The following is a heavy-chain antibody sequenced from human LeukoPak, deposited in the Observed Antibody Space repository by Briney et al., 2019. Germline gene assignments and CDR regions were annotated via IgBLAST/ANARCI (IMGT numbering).Heavy chain of an antibody. D-gene: IGHD1-26*01. J-gene: IGHJ3*02. Sequence: ASVKVSCKASGYTFTGYYMHWVRQAPGQGLEWMGWINPNSGGTNYAQKFQGRVTMTRDTSISTAYMELSRLRSDDTAVYYCAREGGATRGDAFDIWGQGTMVTVSS. V-gene: IGHV1-2*02. CDR2: INPNSGGT. CDR3: AREGGATRGDAFDI. CDR1: GYTFTGYY.